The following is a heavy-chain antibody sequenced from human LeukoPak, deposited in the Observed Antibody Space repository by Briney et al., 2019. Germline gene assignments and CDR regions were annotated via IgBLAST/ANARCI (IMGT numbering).Heavy chain of an antibody. V-gene: IGHV1-46*01. CDR3: ASTFTIVGASSFDY. D-gene: IGHD1-26*01. J-gene: IGHJ4*02. CDR1: GYPFISGP. CDR2: INPSGGST. Sequence: GASVKVSCKASGYPFISGPISWVRQAPGQGLEWMGIINPSGGSTSYAQKFQGRVTMTRDTSTSTVYMELSSLRSEDTAVYYCASTFTIVGASSFDYWGQGTLVTVSS.